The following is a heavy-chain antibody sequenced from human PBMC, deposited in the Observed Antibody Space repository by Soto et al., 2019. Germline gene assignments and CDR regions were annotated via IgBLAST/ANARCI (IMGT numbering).Heavy chain of an antibody. CDR2: IIPIFSTT. V-gene: IGHV1-69*12. Sequence: QVHLVQSGAEVKKPGSSVKVSCKAPGGTFSNHAINWARQAPGQGLEWMGRIIPIFSTTNYAQMFQGRVTMTADESTITAYLELSSLKQDDTAVYYCAREVAADGTFREDVFDIWGQGTLVTVSS. J-gene: IGHJ3*02. CDR1: GGTFSNHA. CDR3: AREVAADGTFREDVFDI. D-gene: IGHD6-13*01.